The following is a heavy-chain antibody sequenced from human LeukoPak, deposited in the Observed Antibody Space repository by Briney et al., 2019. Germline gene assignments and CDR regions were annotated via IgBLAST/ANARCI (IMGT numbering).Heavy chain of an antibody. D-gene: IGHD2/OR15-2a*01. J-gene: IGHJ3*02. CDR2: IIPIFGTA. V-gene: IGHV1-69*13. CDR3: ARDKNLAQAAFDI. CDR1: GGTFSSYA. Sequence: ASVKVSCKASGGTFSSYAISWVRQAPGQGLEWMGGIIPIFGTANYAQKFQGRVTITADESTSTSYRELSSPRTEDTVVYSCARDKNLAQAAFDIWGHGTMVTVSS.